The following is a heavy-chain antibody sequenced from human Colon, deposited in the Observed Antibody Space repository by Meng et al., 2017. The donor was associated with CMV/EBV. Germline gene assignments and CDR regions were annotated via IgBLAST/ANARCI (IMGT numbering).Heavy chain of an antibody. CDR2: ISGSGTAT. Sequence: GESLKISCATSGFTFRTYAMGWVRQAPGKGLEWVSSISGSGTATYYSSSVKGRFTISRDSSKNTLSLEMTGLRAEDTAVYYCAKSLFGMGQVVYFDSWGQGTLVTVS. CDR3: AKSLFGMGQVVYFDS. CDR1: GFTFRTYA. V-gene: IGHV3-23*01. J-gene: IGHJ4*02. D-gene: IGHD3-10*02.